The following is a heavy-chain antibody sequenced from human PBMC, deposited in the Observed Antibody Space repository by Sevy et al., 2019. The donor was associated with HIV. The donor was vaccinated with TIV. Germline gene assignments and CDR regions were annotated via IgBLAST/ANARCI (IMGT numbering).Heavy chain of an antibody. CDR2: MNPNSGNT. CDR1: GYTFTSYD. CDR3: ARGPYCSGGSCYLLDY. Sequence: ASVKVSCKASGYTFTSYDINWVRQATGQGLEWMGWMNPNSGNTGYAQKFQGRVTMTRNTSISKAYMELSSLRSEDTAVYYCARGPYCSGGSCYLLDYWGQGTLVTVSS. V-gene: IGHV1-8*01. D-gene: IGHD2-15*01. J-gene: IGHJ4*02.